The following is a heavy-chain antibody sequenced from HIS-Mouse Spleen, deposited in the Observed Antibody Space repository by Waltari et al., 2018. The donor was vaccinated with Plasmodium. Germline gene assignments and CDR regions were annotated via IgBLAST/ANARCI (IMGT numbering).Heavy chain of an antibody. D-gene: IGHD5-18*01. V-gene: IGHV4-59*08. CDR2: IYYSGTP. CDR3: ARLRYSYGYFDY. J-gene: IGHJ4*02. Sequence: QVQLQESGPGLVKPSETLSLTCTVSGGSISSYYWSWIRQPPGQGLEWIGYIYYSGTPNYNPYLKSRVTISVDTSKNHFSLKLSSVTAADTAVDYGARLRYSYGYFDYWGQGTLVTVSS. CDR1: GGSISSYY.